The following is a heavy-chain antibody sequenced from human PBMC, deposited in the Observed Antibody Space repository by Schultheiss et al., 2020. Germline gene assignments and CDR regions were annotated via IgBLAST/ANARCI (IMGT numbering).Heavy chain of an antibody. CDR3: ARERQQLDNWFDP. CDR1: GGSISSYY. CDR2: IYYSGST. Sequence: SETLSLTCAVSGGSISSYYWGWIRQPPGKGLEWIGSIYYSGSTYYNPSLKSRVTISVDTSKNQFSLKLSSVTAADTAVYYCARERQQLDNWFDPWGQGTLVTVSS. V-gene: IGHV4-39*07. D-gene: IGHD6-13*01. J-gene: IGHJ5*02.